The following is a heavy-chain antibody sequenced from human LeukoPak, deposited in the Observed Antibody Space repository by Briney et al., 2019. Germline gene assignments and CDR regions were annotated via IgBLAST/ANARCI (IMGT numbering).Heavy chain of an antibody. Sequence: PSETLSLTCTVSGGSISSYYWSWIRQPPGKGLEWIGYIYYSGSTNYNPSLKSRVTISVDTSKNQFSLNLSSVTAADTAVYYCARVNVIAAHPVVDFWGQGTLVTVSS. CDR3: ARVNVIAAHPVVDF. CDR1: GGSISSYY. CDR2: IYYSGST. D-gene: IGHD6-13*01. V-gene: IGHV4-59*01. J-gene: IGHJ4*02.